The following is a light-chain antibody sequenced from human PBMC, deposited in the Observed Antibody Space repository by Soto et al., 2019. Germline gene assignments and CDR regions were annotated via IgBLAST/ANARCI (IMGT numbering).Light chain of an antibody. J-gene: IGKJ1*01. V-gene: IGKV3-15*01. CDR3: QQYGSSSWT. Sequence: EIVLTQSPATLSVSPGERATLSCRASQSVSSNLAWYQQKPGQAPRLLIYGASTRATGIPARFSGSGSGREFTLTISSLQSEDFAVYYCQQYGSSSWTFGQGTKVDIK. CDR1: QSVSSN. CDR2: GAS.